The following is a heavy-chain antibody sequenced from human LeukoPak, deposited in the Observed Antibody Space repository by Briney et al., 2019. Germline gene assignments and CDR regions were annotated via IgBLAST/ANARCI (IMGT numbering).Heavy chain of an antibody. V-gene: IGHV3-30*01. CDR1: GFTLSSYA. CDR2: ISYDGSNK. Sequence: PGGSLRLSCAASGFTLSSYAMHWVRQAPGKGLEWVSVISYDGSNKYYADSVKGRFTISRDNSKNTQYLQMNNLRAEDTAVYYCAREGRRLWSDFDYWGQGTLVTVSS. CDR3: AREGRRLWSDFDY. J-gene: IGHJ4*02. D-gene: IGHD5-18*01.